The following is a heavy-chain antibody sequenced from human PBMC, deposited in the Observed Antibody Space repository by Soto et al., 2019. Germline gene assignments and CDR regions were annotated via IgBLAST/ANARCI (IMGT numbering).Heavy chain of an antibody. Sequence: QVQLQESGPGLVKPSETLSLTCNVSGDSMSKYYWSWVRQPAGKGLEWIGRIWTSGSTNYNPSRKSRVSMSIDTSNKHFSLDLKSVTDADTAVYYCAMTVGAAYYFDFWGHGVLVTVSS. CDR1: GDSMSKYY. CDR3: AMTVGAAYYFDF. V-gene: IGHV4-4*07. D-gene: IGHD3-16*01. J-gene: IGHJ4*01. CDR2: IWTSGST.